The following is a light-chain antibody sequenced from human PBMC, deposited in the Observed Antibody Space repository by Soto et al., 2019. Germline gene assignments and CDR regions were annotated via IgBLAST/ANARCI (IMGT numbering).Light chain of an antibody. CDR1: QSISNS. Sequence: DIQMTQSLSSLSASVGDSVTITCRASQSISNSLSWYQQKPGKAPTFLIYVASTLQRGFPSRFRGSGSGTDFTLTISSQQPEDVATYYCQPTFSPPSTFGQGTKLEIK. CDR3: QPTFSPPST. J-gene: IGKJ2*01. CDR2: VAS. V-gene: IGKV1-39*01.